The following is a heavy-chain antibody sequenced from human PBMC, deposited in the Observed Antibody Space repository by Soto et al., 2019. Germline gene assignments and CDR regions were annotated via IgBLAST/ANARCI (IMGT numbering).Heavy chain of an antibody. J-gene: IGHJ4*02. CDR2: IYYSGST. D-gene: IGHD2-2*01. V-gene: IGHV4-59*08. Sequence: PSETLSLTCTVSGGSISIYYWSWIRQPPGKGLEWIGYIYYSGSTNYNPSLKSRVTISVDTSKNQFSLKLSSVTAADTAVYYCARVSDCISTSCYEHYYFDYWGQGTLVTVSS. CDR3: ARVSDCISTSCYEHYYFDY. CDR1: GGSISIYY.